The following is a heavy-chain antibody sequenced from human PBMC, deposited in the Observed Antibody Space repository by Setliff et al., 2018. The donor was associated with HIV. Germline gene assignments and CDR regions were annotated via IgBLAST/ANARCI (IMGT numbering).Heavy chain of an antibody. J-gene: IGHJ4*02. Sequence: ASVKVSCKASGYVFSDYQIHWVRQAPGQGLEYMGYIIPNSGGTMFARKFQDRVTMTRDTSISTVYLELSRLTSDDTAVYFCARDPELKQWLVRSPSFYFDYWGQGTRVTVSS. CDR1: GYVFSDYQ. CDR3: ARDPELKQWLVRSPSFYFDY. CDR2: IIPNSGGT. D-gene: IGHD6-19*01. V-gene: IGHV1-2*02.